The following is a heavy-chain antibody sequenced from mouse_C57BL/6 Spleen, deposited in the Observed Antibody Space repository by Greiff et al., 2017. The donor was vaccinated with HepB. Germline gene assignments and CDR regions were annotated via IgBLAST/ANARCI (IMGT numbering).Heavy chain of an antibody. CDR3: ARFYYGSSYFDY. Sequence: LVESGASVKIPCKASGYAFSSYWMNWVKQRPGKGLEWIGQIYPGDGDTNYNGKFKGKATQTADKSSSTAYMHFSSLTSEDSAVYFCARFYYGSSYFDYWGQGTTLTVSS. CDR1: GYAFSSYW. D-gene: IGHD1-1*01. CDR2: IYPGDGDT. J-gene: IGHJ2*01. V-gene: IGHV1-80*01.